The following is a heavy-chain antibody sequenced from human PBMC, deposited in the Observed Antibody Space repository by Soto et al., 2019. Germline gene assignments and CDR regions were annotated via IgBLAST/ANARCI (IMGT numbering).Heavy chain of an antibody. CDR2: ISGSGGST. CDR3: AYSSTHFDF. D-gene: IGHD6-13*01. Sequence: EVQLLEAGGGLVQPGGSLRLSCAASGFHFSSYAMSWVRQAPGKGLEWVSAISGSGGSTYYADSVKGRFTISRDNSKSTLYLQMNSLRAEDTAVYYCAYSSTHFDFWGQGTLVTVSS. CDR1: GFHFSSYA. V-gene: IGHV3-23*01. J-gene: IGHJ4*02.